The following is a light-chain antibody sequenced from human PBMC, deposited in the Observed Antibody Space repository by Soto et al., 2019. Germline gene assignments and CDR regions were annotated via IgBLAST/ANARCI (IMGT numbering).Light chain of an antibody. V-gene: IGKV3-11*01. CDR3: QHRSIWPVS. CDR2: DAS. J-gene: IGKJ5*01. CDR1: QSVSSY. Sequence: ENVLTQSSGSLSLFPGARATLPCRASQSVSSYLAWYQQKPGLAPRLLIYDASNRATGIPARFSGSGSGTDFTLTISSLEPEDFAVYYCQHRSIWPVSFGQGTRLEIK.